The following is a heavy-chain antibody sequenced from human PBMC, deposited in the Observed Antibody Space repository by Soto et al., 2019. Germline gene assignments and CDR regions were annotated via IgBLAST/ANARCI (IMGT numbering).Heavy chain of an antibody. CDR3: AHLRDYDSSGRGDYYYGMDV. CDR1: GFSLSTSGVG. D-gene: IGHD3-22*01. J-gene: IGHJ6*02. CDR2: IYWDDDK. Sequence: QITLKESGPTLVKPTQTLTLTCTFSGFSLSTSGVGVGWIRQPPGKALEWLALIYWDDDKRYSPSLKSRLTITKDTSKNQVVLTMTNMDPVDTATYYCAHLRDYDSSGRGDYYYGMDVWGQGNTVTVSS. V-gene: IGHV2-5*02.